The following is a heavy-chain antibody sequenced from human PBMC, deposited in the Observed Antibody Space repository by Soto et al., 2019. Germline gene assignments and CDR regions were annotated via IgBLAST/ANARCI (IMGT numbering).Heavy chain of an antibody. CDR1: GGTFSSYA. V-gene: IGHV1-69*13. CDR2: IIPIFGTA. CDR3: ARDQRVLRFLEWLPNYYYYGMDV. D-gene: IGHD3-3*01. J-gene: IGHJ6*02. Sequence: SVKVSCKASGGTFSSYAISWVRQAPGQGLEWVGGIIPIFGTANYAQKFQARATMTADESTSTDYVELSSLRSEDTAVYYCARDQRVLRFLEWLPNYYYYGMDVWGQGTTVTVSS.